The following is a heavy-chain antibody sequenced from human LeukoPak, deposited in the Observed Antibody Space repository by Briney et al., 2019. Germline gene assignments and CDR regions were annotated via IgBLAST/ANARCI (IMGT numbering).Heavy chain of an antibody. CDR2: ISHDGSNK. V-gene: IGHV3-30*18. CDR3: AKGANLIFWSGYYPSYRYSMDV. D-gene: IGHD3-3*01. CDR1: GFTFSSYG. Sequence: PGGSLRLSCAASGFTFSSYGMHWVRQAPGKGLEWVAVISHDGSNKYYADSVKGRFTISRDNSKNTLYLQMNSLRAEDTAVYYCAKGANLIFWSGYYPSYRYSMDVWGQGTTVTVSS. J-gene: IGHJ6*02.